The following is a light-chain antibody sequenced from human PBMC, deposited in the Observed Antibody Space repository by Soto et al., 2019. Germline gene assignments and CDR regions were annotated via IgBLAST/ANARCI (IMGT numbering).Light chain of an antibody. J-gene: IGLJ3*02. Sequence: QSALTQPASVSGSPGQSITISCTGTSSDVGGYNYVSWYQHHPDKAHKLMIYEVSNRPSGVSNRFSGSKSGNTASLTISGLQAEDEADYYCSSYTSSSTRVFGGGTKLT. V-gene: IGLV2-14*01. CDR1: SSDVGGYNY. CDR2: EVS. CDR3: SSYTSSSTRV.